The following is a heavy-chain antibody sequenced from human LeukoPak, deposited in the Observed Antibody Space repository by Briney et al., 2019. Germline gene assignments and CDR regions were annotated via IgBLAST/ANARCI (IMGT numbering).Heavy chain of an antibody. CDR1: GYTFTSYY. V-gene: IGHV1-46*01. CDR3: ARDLGQRGGYYYCGMDV. J-gene: IGHJ6*02. CDR2: INPSGGST. Sequence: ASVKVSCKASGYTFTSYYMHWVRQAPGLGLEWMGIINPSGGSTSYAQKFQGRVTMTRDTSTSTVYMELSSLRSEDTAVYYCARDLGQRGGYYYCGMDVWGQGTTVTVSS.